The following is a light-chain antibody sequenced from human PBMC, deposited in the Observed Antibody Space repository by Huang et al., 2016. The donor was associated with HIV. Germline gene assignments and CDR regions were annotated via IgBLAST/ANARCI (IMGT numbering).Light chain of an antibody. J-gene: IGKJ3*01. V-gene: IGKV1D-13*01. CDR3: QQFDDYLFT. CDR2: DAS. CDR1: QGFHSS. Sequence: AVQLTQSPSSLSASVGDRVTITGRASQGFHSSVAWYQQRPGKAPEVLIYDASNLERGDPSRFSGSGSGTDFTLTISSLQPEDFATYYCQQFDDYLFTFGPGTKVDVK.